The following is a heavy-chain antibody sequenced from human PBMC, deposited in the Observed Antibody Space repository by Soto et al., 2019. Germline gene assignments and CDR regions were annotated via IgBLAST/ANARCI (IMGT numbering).Heavy chain of an antibody. D-gene: IGHD3-10*01. V-gene: IGHV3-30*03. CDR2: ISYDGINK. CDR1: GFTFSSYG. CDR3: APCFGAFDS. J-gene: IGHJ4*02. Sequence: QVQLVESGGGVVQPGRSLRLSCAASGFTFSSYGMHWVRQAPRKGLEWVAVISYDGINKYYADSVKGHLTISTDNCKKTLYLQMTTLRSEDTAVYYSAPCFGAFDSWRKGTPVTVSS.